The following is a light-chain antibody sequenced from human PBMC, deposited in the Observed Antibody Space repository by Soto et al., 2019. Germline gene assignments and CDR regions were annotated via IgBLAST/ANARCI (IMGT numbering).Light chain of an antibody. J-gene: IGLJ2*01. Sequence: QSVLTQPPSASGTLGQRVTISCSGSSSNIGSNYVYWYHQLPGTAPKLLIYRNNQRPSGVPDRFSGSKSGTSASLAISGLRSEDEGDYYCAAWDDSLSGRVFGGGTKLTVL. CDR3: AAWDDSLSGRV. CDR1: SSNIGSNY. CDR2: RNN. V-gene: IGLV1-47*01.